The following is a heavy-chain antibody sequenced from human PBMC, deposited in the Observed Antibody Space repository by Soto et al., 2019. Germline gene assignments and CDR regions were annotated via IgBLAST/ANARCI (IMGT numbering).Heavy chain of an antibody. J-gene: IGHJ6*02. CDR1: GYSFTSYW. D-gene: IGHD3-10*01. CDR3: ARQTGTYYYGSGSYYNEDYYYGMDV. CDR2: IYPGDSDT. V-gene: IGHV5-51*01. Sequence: PGESLKISCKGSGYSFTSYWIGWVRQMPGKGLEWMGIIYPGDSDTRYSPSFQGQVTISADKSISTAYLQWSSLKASDTAMYYCARQTGTYYYGSGSYYNEDYYYGMDVWGQGTTVTVSS.